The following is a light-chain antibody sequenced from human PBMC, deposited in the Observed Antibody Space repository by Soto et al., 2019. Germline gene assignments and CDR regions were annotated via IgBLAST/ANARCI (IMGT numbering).Light chain of an antibody. Sequence: QSVLTQPPSVSAAPGQKVTISCSGSSSNIGNNYVSWYQQPPGTAPKLLIYDNNKGPSGIPDRFSGSKSGTSATLGITGLQTGDEADYYCGTWDSSLSAVVFGGGTKVTVL. V-gene: IGLV1-51*01. CDR3: GTWDSSLSAVV. CDR2: DNN. CDR1: SSNIGNNY. J-gene: IGLJ2*01.